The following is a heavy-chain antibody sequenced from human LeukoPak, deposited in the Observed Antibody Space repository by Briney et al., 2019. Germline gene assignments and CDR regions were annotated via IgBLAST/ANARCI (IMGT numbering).Heavy chain of an antibody. CDR1: AFTLSSYS. D-gene: IGHD6-19*01. Sequence: PGASLRLSCAASAFTLSSYSINWVRQPPGKGLGLVSSISSSSSYINYAESGKGRFTISRDNAKNSLYRQVHSLRAEDTAVYYCVVVAAAISGEGIAVAGTFYFDYWGQGTLVTVSS. J-gene: IGHJ4*02. CDR3: VVVAAAISGEGIAVAGTFYFDY. V-gene: IGHV3-21*01. CDR2: ISSSSSYI.